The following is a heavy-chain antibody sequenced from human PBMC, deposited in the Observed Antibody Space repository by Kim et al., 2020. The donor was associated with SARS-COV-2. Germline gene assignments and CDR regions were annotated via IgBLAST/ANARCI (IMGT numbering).Heavy chain of an antibody. J-gene: IGHJ6*02. CDR1: GYTFTSYD. Sequence: ASVKVSCKASGYTFTSYDINWVRQATGQGLEWMGWMNPNSGNKGYAQKFQGRVNMTRNTSISTAYMELSRLRSEDTAVYYCAVWLQTHYYYYGMDVWGQGTTVTVS. D-gene: IGHD3-16*01. CDR2: MNPNSGNK. V-gene: IGHV1-8*01. CDR3: AVWLQTHYYYYGMDV.